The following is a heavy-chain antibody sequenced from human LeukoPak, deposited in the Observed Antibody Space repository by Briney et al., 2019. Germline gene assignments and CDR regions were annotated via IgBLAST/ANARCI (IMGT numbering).Heavy chain of an antibody. CDR2: IYYNGNT. CDR3: GRGGWYKDY. Sequence: SETLSLTCTVSGCSISPYYWSWIRQPPGKGLESIGYIYYNGNTNYNPSLRSRVTISVDTSKNQFSLRLSSVTAAETAVYYCGRGGWYKDYWGQGTLVTVSS. J-gene: IGHJ4*02. CDR1: GCSISPYY. V-gene: IGHV4-59*01. D-gene: IGHD6-19*01.